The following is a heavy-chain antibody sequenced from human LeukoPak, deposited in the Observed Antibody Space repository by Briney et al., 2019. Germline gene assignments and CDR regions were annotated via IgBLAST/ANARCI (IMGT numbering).Heavy chain of an antibody. V-gene: IGHV3-21*01. CDR2: ISSSSSYI. D-gene: IGHD3-3*01. CDR3: ARDAKIWSGYYTFDY. CDR1: GFTFSSYS. Sequence: GGSLRLSCAASGFTFSSYSMNWVRQAPGKGLEWVSSISSSSSYIYYADSVKGRFTISRDNAKNSLYLQMNSLRAEDTAVYYCARDAKIWSGYYTFDYWGQGTLVTVSS. J-gene: IGHJ4*02.